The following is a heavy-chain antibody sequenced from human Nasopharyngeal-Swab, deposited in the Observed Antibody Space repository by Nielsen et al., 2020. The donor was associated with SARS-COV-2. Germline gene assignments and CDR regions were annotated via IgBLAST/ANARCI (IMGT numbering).Heavy chain of an antibody. CDR2: IHTDTVNT. V-gene: IGHV1-3*04. J-gene: IGHJ6*03. Sequence: ASEKVSCKVSGYTFTNYGIHWVRQATGQSLEWMGWIHTDTVNTKYSQKFQGRVTISRDTSASTAYMELSHLISEDTSVYYCARAPGVDYYYYMDVWCHRTTLTVSS. CDR1: GYTFTNYG. CDR3: ARAPGVDYYYYMDV.